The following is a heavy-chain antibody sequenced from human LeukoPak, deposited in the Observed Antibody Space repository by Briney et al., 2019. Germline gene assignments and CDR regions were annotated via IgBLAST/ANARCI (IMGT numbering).Heavy chain of an antibody. J-gene: IGHJ4*02. Sequence: ASVKVSCEASGGTFSSYAISWVRQPPGQGLEWMGGIIPIFGTANYAQKFQGRVTITTDESTSTAYMGLSSLRSEDTAVYYCARAYCGGDCRHPPPSLNDYWGQGTLVTVSS. CDR3: ARAYCGGDCRHPPPSLNDY. CDR2: IIPIFGTA. D-gene: IGHD2-21*02. CDR1: GGTFSSYA. V-gene: IGHV1-69*05.